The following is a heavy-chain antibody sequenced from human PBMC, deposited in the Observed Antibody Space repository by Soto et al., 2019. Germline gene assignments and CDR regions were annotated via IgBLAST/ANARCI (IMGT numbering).Heavy chain of an antibody. CDR1: AVSIRSCGYY. J-gene: IGHJ5*02. CDR3: ARSVFP. V-gene: IGHV4-31*03. CDR2: IYYSGST. Sequence: SVTLSLTCTVSAVSIRSCGYYWSWIRQHPGKGLEWIGYIYYSGSTYYNPSLKSRVTISVDTSKNQFSLKLSSVTAADTAVYYCARSVFPWGQGTLVTVS.